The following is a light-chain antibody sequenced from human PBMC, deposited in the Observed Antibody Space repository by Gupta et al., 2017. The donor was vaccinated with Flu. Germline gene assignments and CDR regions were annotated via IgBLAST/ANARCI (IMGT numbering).Light chain of an antibody. CDR2: DVS. V-gene: IGLV2-14*04. J-gene: IGLJ1*01. CDR3: SSYTSSSTLEV. Sequence: DVGGYNYVSWYQQHPGKAPKLMIYDVSNRPSGVSNRFSGSKSGNTASLTISGLQAEDEAAYYCSSYTSSSTLEVFGTGTQITVL. CDR1: DVGGYNY.